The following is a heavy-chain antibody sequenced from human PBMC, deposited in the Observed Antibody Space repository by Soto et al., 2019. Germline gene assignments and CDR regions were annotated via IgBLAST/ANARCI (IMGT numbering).Heavy chain of an antibody. CDR1: GYTFTSYD. D-gene: IGHD6-19*01. V-gene: IGHV1-18*01. J-gene: IGHJ4*02. Sequence: ASVKVSCKASGYTFTSYDINWVRQATGHGLEWMGWISANNGNTNYAQKLQGRVTMTRDTSTSTAYMELRSLRSDDTAVYFCARKAVGGSWSGCYFDYWGQGTLVTVSS. CDR3: ARKAVGGSWSGCYFDY. CDR2: ISANNGNT.